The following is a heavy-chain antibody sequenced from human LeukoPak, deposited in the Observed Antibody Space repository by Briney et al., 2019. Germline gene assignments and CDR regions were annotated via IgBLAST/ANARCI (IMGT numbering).Heavy chain of an antibody. J-gene: IGHJ6*03. CDR1: GGSISSYY. V-gene: IGHV4-59*12. CDR3: ARTVDSSGWYPYYYMDV. CDR2: IYYSGST. D-gene: IGHD6-19*01. Sequence: PSETLSLTSTVSGGSISSYYWSWIRQPPGKGLEWIGYIYYSGSTNYNPSLKSRVTISVDTSKNQFSLKLSSVTAADTAVYYCARTVDSSGWYPYYYMDVWGKGTTVSVSS.